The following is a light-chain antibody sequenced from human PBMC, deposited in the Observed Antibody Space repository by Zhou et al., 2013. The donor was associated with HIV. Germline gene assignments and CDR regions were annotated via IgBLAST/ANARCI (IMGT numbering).Light chain of an antibody. J-gene: IGKJ1*01. Sequence: EIVLTQSPGTVSLSPGERATLSCRASQSITRSFLAWYQQKPSQAPRLLIYGASSRATGIPDRFSGSGSGTDFTLTISRLEPEDFAVYYCQQYGSSPRTFGQGTKVEIK. V-gene: IGKV3-20*01. CDR3: QQYGSSPRT. CDR1: QSITRSF. CDR2: GAS.